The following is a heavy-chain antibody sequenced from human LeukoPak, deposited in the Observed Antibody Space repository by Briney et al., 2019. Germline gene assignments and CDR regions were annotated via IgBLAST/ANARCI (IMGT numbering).Heavy chain of an antibody. CDR1: GYSISSGYF. CDR3: ASRFVSTMVRGVIRDY. J-gene: IGHJ4*02. V-gene: IGHV4-38-2*01. Sequence: SETLSLTCAVSGYSISSGYFWGWIRQPPGKGLEWIGSIYHSGSTYYNPSLKSRVTISVDTSKNQFSLKLSSVTAADTAVYYCASRFVSTMVRGVIRDYWGQGTLATVSS. D-gene: IGHD3-10*01. CDR2: IYHSGST.